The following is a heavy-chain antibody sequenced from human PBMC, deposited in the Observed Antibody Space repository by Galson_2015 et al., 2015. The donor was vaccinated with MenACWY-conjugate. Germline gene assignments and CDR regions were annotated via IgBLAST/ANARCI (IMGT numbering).Heavy chain of an antibody. D-gene: IGHD2-2*01. CDR1: GFTFSSYW. V-gene: IGHV3-74*01. CDR3: AQHCSSTSCYAGKGA. CDR2: INSDGSST. J-gene: IGHJ5*02. Sequence: SLRLSCAASGFTFSSYWMHWVRQAPGKGLVWVSRINSDGSSTSYADSVKGRFTISRDNAKNTLYLQMNSLRAEDTAVYYCAQHCSSTSCYAGKGAWGQGTLVTVSS.